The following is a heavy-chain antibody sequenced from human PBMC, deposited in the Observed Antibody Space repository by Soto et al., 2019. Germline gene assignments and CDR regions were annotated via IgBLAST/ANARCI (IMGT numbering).Heavy chain of an antibody. J-gene: IGHJ6*02. V-gene: IGHV1-18*01. CDR2: ISAYNGNT. Sequence: QVQLVQSGAEVKKPGASVKVSCKASGYTFTSYGISWVRQAPGQGLEWMGWISAYNGNTNYAQQLQGRVTMTKETSKSTAYMELRSLRSDDTAVYYCARDLGYCSSTSCHAAYGMDVWGQGTTVTVSS. D-gene: IGHD2-2*01. CDR3: ARDLGYCSSTSCHAAYGMDV. CDR1: GYTFTSYG.